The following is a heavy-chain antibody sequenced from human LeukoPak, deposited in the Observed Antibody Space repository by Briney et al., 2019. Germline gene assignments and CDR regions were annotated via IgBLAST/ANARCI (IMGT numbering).Heavy chain of an antibody. CDR3: AKGRSYGYGEGFEYFDY. Sequence: GGSLRLSCAASGFTFDDYGMHWVRQAPGKGLEWVSGIGWNSGSIGYADSVKGRFTISRDNAKNSLYLQMNSLRAGDMALYYCAKGRSYGYGEGFEYFDYWGQGALVTVSS. CDR1: GFTFDDYG. D-gene: IGHD5-18*01. J-gene: IGHJ4*02. CDR2: IGWNSGSI. V-gene: IGHV3-9*03.